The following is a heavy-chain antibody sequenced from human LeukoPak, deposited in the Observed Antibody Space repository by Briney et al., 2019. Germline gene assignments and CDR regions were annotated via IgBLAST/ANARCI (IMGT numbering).Heavy chain of an antibody. V-gene: IGHV1-69*13. CDR3: ARPLGAAAGFAFDI. J-gene: IGHJ3*02. Sequence: SVKVSCKASRGTFISYAISWVRQAPGQGLEWMGGIIPIFGTANYAQKFQGRVTITADESTSTAYMELSRLKASDTAMYYCARPLGAAAGFAFDIWGQGTMVTVSS. CDR2: IIPIFGTA. CDR1: RGTFISYA. D-gene: IGHD6-13*01.